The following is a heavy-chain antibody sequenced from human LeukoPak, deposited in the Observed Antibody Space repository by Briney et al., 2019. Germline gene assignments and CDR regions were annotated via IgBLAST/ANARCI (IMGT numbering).Heavy chain of an antibody. CDR2: IYTSGST. J-gene: IGHJ4*02. Sequence: PSETLSLTCTVSGGSISSGSYYWSWNRQPAGKGLEWIGRIYTSGSTNYNPSLKSRVTISVDTSKNQFSLKLSSVTAADTAVYYCARDQDYYGSGSYGPDYWGQGILVTVSS. D-gene: IGHD3-10*01. CDR3: ARDQDYYGSGSYGPDY. CDR1: GGSISSGSYY. V-gene: IGHV4-61*02.